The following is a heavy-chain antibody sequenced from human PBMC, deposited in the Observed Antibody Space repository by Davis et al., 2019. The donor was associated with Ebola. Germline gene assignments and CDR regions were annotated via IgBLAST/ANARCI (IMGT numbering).Heavy chain of an antibody. Sequence: GGSLRLSCRVSGITFTTNCKSWVRLPPPKGLEWASSISVISAFIYYADSVKGRFTVSRDNAKNSLSLQMNKLGAVDTAVYYCAGEESGWDASEIWGRGTIVTVS. CDR2: ISVISAFI. J-gene: IGHJ3*02. D-gene: IGHD6-19*01. V-gene: IGHV3-21*01. CDR1: GITFTTNC. CDR3: AGEESGWDASEI.